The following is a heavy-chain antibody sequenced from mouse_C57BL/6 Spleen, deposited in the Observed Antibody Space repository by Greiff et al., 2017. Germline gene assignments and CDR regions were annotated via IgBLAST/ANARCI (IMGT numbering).Heavy chain of an antibody. Sequence: VQRVESGAELARPGASVKMSCKASGYTFTNYTMHWVKQRPGQGLEWIGYINPSSGYTKYNQKFKDKATLTADKSSSTAYMQLSSLTSEDSAVYYCARGYYSNPFDYWGQGTTLTVSS. D-gene: IGHD2-5*01. CDR3: ARGYYSNPFDY. CDR1: GYTFTNYT. CDR2: INPSSGYT. V-gene: IGHV1-4*01. J-gene: IGHJ2*01.